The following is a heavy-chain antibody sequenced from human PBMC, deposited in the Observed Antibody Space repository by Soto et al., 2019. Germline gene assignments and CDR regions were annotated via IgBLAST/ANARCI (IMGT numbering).Heavy chain of an antibody. J-gene: IGHJ6*03. V-gene: IGHV3-33*01. D-gene: IGHD3-9*01. Sequence: GGLLRLSCAASGFTFSSYGMHWVRQAPGKGLEWVAVIWYDGSNKYYADSVKGRFTISRDNSKNTLYLQMNSLRAEDTAVYYCASSTYFDWLLQYYYYYYMDVWGKGTTVTVSS. CDR2: IWYDGSNK. CDR3: ASSTYFDWLLQYYYYYYMDV. CDR1: GFTFSSYG.